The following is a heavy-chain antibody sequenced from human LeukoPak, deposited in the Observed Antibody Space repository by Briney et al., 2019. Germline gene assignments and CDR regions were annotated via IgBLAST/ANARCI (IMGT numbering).Heavy chain of an antibody. Sequence: GGSLRLSCAASGFTFSRHGMDWVRQAPGKGLEWVAFIRYDGINKYYIDSVKGRFTISRDNSKNTLYLQMNSLRPEDTAVYYCAKLEDSNLPNGAGIDIWGQGTMVTVSS. CDR3: AKLEDSNLPNGAGIDI. CDR2: IRYDGINK. J-gene: IGHJ3*02. CDR1: GFTFSRHG. V-gene: IGHV3-30*02. D-gene: IGHD6-19*01.